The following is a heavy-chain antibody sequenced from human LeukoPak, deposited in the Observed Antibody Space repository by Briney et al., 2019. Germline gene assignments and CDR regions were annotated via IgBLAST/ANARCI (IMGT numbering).Heavy chain of an antibody. J-gene: IGHJ3*02. CDR2: IIPNSGGT. CDR1: GYTFTSYG. CDR3: AKVRGPIHAFDI. V-gene: IGHV1-2*02. D-gene: IGHD3-10*01. Sequence: ASVKVSCKASGYTFTSYGISWVRQAPGQGLEWMGWIIPNSGGTNYAQTFQGRVTMTRDTSISTVYMELTRLKSDDTAVYYCAKVRGPIHAFDIWGQGTMVTVSS.